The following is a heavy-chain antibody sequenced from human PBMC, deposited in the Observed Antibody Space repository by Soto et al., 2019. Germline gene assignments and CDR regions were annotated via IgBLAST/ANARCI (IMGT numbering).Heavy chain of an antibody. J-gene: IGHJ6*02. D-gene: IGHD3-3*01. CDR2: IIPIFGTA. V-gene: IGHV1-69*12. Sequence: QVQLVQSGAEVKKPGSSVKVSCKASGGTFSSYAISRVRQAPGQGLEWMGGIIPIFGTANYAQKFQGRVTITADESTSTAYMELSSLRSEDTAVYYCARDYQYDFWSGYHYYYYYGMDVWGQGTTVTVSS. CDR1: GGTFSSYA. CDR3: ARDYQYDFWSGYHYYYYYGMDV.